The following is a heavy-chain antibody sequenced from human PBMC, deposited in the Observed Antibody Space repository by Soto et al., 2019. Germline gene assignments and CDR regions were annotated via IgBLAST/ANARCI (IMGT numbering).Heavy chain of an antibody. CDR2: IYHSGST. CDR3: ARASIAAQRHYY. D-gene: IGHD6-6*01. Sequence: SETLSLTCAVSGYSISSGYYWGWIRQPPGKGLEWIGSIYHSGSTYYNPSLKSRVTISVDTSKNQFSLKLSSVTAADTAVYYCARASIAAQRHYYWGQGTLVTFSS. J-gene: IGHJ4*02. CDR1: GYSISSGYY. V-gene: IGHV4-38-2*01.